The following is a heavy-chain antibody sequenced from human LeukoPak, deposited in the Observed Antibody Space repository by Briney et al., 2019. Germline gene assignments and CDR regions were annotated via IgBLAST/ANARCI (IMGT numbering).Heavy chain of an antibody. CDR2: INHSGST. Sequence: KTSETLSLTCAVYGGSFSGYYWSWIRQPPGKGLEWIGEINHSGSTNYNPSLKSRVTISVDTSKNQFSLKLSSVTAADTAVYYCARPMYSSGWSYYYYYGMDVWGQGTTVTVSS. CDR3: ARPMYSSGWSYYYYYGMDV. CDR1: GGSFSGYY. D-gene: IGHD6-19*01. J-gene: IGHJ6*02. V-gene: IGHV4-34*01.